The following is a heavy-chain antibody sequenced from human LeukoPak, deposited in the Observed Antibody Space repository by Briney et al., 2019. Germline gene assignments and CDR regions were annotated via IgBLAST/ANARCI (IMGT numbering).Heavy chain of an antibody. Sequence: ASVKVSCKASGGTFSSYAISWVRQAPGQGLEWMGGIIPIFGTANYAQKFQGRVTITTDESTSTAYMELSSLRSEDTAVYYCARDTYYDSSGYYPTRYYYYMDVWGKGTTVTVSS. D-gene: IGHD3-22*01. J-gene: IGHJ6*03. CDR3: ARDTYYDSSGYYPTRYYYYMDV. V-gene: IGHV1-69*05. CDR2: IIPIFGTA. CDR1: GGTFSSYA.